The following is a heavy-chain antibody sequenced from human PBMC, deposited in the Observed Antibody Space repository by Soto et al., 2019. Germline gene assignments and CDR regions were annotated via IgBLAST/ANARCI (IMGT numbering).Heavy chain of an antibody. CDR1: GFSFNNYA. J-gene: IGHJ4*02. V-gene: IGHV3-23*01. D-gene: IGHD6-6*01. CDR2: ISDSGADT. CDR3: AKRVAYKSSSAYFDC. Sequence: EMHLLESGGGLVQTGGSLRLSCSASGFSFNNYAMTWVRQAPGKGLEWVSSISDSGADTYYADSVKGRFTVSRDNFKNTLYLQMNSPRAEDTAVYYCAKRVAYKSSSAYFDCWGQGPLVTFSS.